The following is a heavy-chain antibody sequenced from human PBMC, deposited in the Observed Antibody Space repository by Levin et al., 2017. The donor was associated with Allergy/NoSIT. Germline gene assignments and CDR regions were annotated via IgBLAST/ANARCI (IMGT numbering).Heavy chain of an antibody. V-gene: IGHV3-30*18. CDR1: GFTFSNYG. J-gene: IGHJ6*03. CDR2: ILYDGSNK. D-gene: IGHD5-12*01. CDR3: VKRSDSGYEGHYYMDV. Sequence: GGSLRLSCAASGFTFSNYGMHWVRQAPGKGLEWVAVILYDGSNKYYADSVKGRFTISRDNSKNTVYLQMNSLRGEDTAVYYCVKRSDSGYEGHYYMDVWGKGTMVTVSS.